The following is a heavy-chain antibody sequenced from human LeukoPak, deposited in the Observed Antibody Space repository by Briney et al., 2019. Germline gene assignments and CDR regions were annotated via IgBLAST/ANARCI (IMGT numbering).Heavy chain of an antibody. D-gene: IGHD6-19*01. Sequence: SQTLSLTCTVSGGPISSGDYYWSWIRQPPGKGLGWIGYIYYSGSTYYNPSLKSRVTISVDTSKNQFSLKLSSVTAADTAVYYCAREPQDHSSEDYWGQGTLVTVSS. CDR3: AREPQDHSSEDY. V-gene: IGHV4-30-4*01. J-gene: IGHJ4*02. CDR1: GGPISSGDYY. CDR2: IYYSGST.